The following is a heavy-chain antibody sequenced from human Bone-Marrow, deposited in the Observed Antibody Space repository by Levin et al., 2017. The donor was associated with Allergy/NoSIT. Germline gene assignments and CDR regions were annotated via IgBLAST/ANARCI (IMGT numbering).Heavy chain of an antibody. Sequence: GGSLRLSCAASGFTFSDYYMSWIRQAPGKGLEWVSYISSSSSYTNYADSVKGRFTISRDNAKNSLYLQMNSLRAEDTAVYYCARCGVLGYCSGGSCYSEYYYYYYYMDVWGKGTTVTVSS. D-gene: IGHD2-15*01. J-gene: IGHJ6*03. CDR2: ISSSSSYT. CDR3: ARCGVLGYCSGGSCYSEYYYYYYYMDV. CDR1: GFTFSDYY. V-gene: IGHV3-11*06.